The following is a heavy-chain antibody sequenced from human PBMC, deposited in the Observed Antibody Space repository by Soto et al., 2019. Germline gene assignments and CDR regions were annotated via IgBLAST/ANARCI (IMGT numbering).Heavy chain of an antibody. CDR1: GFTFSNYD. Sequence: PGGSLRLSCSASGFTFSNYDMVWVRQAPGKGLEYISAISSTGHITYYADSVKGRFTISRDNAKNTLYLQMNSLRAEDTAVYYCARSIAAGVNWFDPWGQGTLVTVSS. CDR3: ARSIAAGVNWFDP. CDR2: ISSTGHIT. J-gene: IGHJ5*02. D-gene: IGHD2-15*01. V-gene: IGHV3-64*04.